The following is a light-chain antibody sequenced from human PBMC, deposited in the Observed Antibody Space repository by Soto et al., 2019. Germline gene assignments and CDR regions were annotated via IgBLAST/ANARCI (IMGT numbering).Light chain of an antibody. Sequence: AIRMTQSPSSFSASTGDRVTITCRASQGISSYLAWYQQKPGKAPKLLIYAASTLQSGVPSRFSGSGSGTDFTLTISRLQSKDFATYYCQQYYSYPLTFGGGTKVEIK. V-gene: IGKV1-8*01. CDR3: QQYYSYPLT. CDR1: QGISSY. CDR2: AAS. J-gene: IGKJ4*01.